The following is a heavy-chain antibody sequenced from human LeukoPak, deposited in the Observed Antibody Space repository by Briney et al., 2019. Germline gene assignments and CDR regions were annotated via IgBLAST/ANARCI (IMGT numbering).Heavy chain of an antibody. D-gene: IGHD1-14*01. Sequence: GGSLRLSCAAPGIXIRSNWMHWVRQAPGTGLVWVARVNSEGSRTTYADSVKGRFTISRDNAKNILYLQMHGLRAEDTAVYYCARDAPTGRTKFEHWGQGTLVTVSS. J-gene: IGHJ1*01. CDR2: VNSEGSRT. V-gene: IGHV3-74*01. CDR3: ARDAPTGRTKFEH. CDR1: GIXIRSNW.